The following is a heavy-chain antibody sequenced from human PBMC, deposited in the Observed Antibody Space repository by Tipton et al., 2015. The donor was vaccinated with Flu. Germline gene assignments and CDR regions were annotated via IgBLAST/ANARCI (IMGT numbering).Heavy chain of an antibody. V-gene: IGHV4-59*02. Sequence: TLSLTCTVSGGSVGPYYWNWVRQSPGKGLEWIGYIYYRGTTGYNPSLKSRVTISVDTSKNQVSLKLTSVTAADTAVYYCARDLVQDYRDQYFGMDVWGQGTTVTVSS. J-gene: IGHJ6*02. CDR3: ARDLVQDYRDQYFGMDV. CDR2: IYYRGTT. CDR1: GGSVGPYY. D-gene: IGHD4-11*01.